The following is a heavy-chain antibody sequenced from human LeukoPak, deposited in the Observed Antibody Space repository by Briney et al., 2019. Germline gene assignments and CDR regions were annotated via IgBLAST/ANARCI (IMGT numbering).Heavy chain of an antibody. CDR1: GYTFTSYG. J-gene: IGHJ4*02. Sequence: ASVKVSCKAPGYTFTSYGISWVRQAPGHGLEWMGWISAYNGKTNYAQKLQGRVTMTTDTSTSKAYMELRSLRSDDTAVYYCARAATVTTHFDYWGQGTLVTVSS. CDR3: ARAATVTTHFDY. V-gene: IGHV1-18*01. CDR2: ISAYNGKT. D-gene: IGHD4-17*01.